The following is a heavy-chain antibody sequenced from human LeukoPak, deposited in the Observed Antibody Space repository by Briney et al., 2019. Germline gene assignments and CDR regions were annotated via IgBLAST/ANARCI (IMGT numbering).Heavy chain of an antibody. J-gene: IGHJ6*02. CDR2: IKQDGSEK. D-gene: IGHD5-18*01. Sequence: PGGSLRLSCAASGFTFSSYWMSWVRQAPGKGLEWVANIKQDGSEKYYVDSVKGRFTISRDNAKNSLYLQMNSLRAEDTAVYYCARLCRGYSYGYGMDVWRQGTTVTVSS. CDR3: ARLCRGYSYGYGMDV. V-gene: IGHV3-7*01. CDR1: GFTFSSYW.